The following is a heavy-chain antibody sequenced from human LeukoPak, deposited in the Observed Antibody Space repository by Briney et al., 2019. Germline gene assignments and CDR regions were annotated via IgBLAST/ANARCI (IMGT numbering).Heavy chain of an antibody. Sequence: PSETLSVTSTVSGGSTCSSSYYWGWIRQPPGKGLEWIGNIYYTGRTYYNPSLKSRVTISVDTSKNQFSLKLSSVSAADTAVYYCARLYYYDSSGPPLWGQGTLVTVSS. V-gene: IGHV4-39*01. CDR2: IYYTGRT. J-gene: IGHJ4*02. CDR1: GGSTCSSSYY. CDR3: ARLYYYDSSGPPL. D-gene: IGHD3-22*01.